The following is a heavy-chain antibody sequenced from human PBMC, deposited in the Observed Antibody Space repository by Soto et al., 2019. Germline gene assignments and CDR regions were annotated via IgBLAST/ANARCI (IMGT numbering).Heavy chain of an antibody. V-gene: IGHV3-23*01. D-gene: IGHD2-8*02. CDR1: GFTFNNYA. CDR2: ISASGGYT. Sequence: EVQLLESGGGLVQPGGSLRLSCAASGFTFNNYAVTWVRQAPGKGLDWVSSISASGGYTYYADSVKGRFIISRDNSSDTVDLHRTGLTAGDTAIYYCAKAVLVDLGYVDNWGQGTLVTSAS. J-gene: IGHJ4*02. CDR3: AKAVLVDLGYVDN.